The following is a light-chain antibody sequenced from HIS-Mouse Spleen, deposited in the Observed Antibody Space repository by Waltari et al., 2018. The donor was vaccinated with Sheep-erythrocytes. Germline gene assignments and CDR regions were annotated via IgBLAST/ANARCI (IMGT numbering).Light chain of an antibody. CDR1: PGISCY. CDR2: AAS. Sequence: AIRMTQSPSSLSASTGDRLTITRRASPGISCYLAWYQQKPGKAPKLLIYAASTLQSGVPSRFSGSGSGTDFTLTISCLQSEDFATYYCQQYYSYPYTFGQGTKLEIK. J-gene: IGKJ2*01. CDR3: QQYYSYPYT. V-gene: IGKV1-8*01.